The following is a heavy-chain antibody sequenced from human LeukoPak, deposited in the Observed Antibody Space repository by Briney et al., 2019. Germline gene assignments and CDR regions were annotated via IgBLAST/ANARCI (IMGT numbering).Heavy chain of an antibody. V-gene: IGHV3-23*01. J-gene: IGHJ4*03. D-gene: IGHD6-13*01. Sequence: GGSLRLSCAASGFTFSSYAMNWVRQAPGKGLEWVSGISGSGGNTYYANSVKGRFTISRDNSKSTLYLQMNNLGAEDTALYYCAKCMAEPGTCYFDNWGRGTLVTVSS. CDR2: ISGSGGNT. CDR3: AKCMAEPGTCYFDN. CDR1: GFTFSSYA.